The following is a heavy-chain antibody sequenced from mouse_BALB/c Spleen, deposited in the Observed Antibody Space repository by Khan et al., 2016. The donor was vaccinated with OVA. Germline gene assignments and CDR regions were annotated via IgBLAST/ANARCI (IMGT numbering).Heavy chain of an antibody. CDR3: ARGGLGLRAYAMDY. Sequence: VQLQQSGPELMKPGASVKISCKASGYSFTSYYIHWVKQSHGKSLEWIGYIDPFNGGTSYNQKFKGKATLTLDKSSSTAYLHLSSLTSEDSAVSFCARGGLGLRAYAMDYWGQGTSVTVSS. J-gene: IGHJ4*01. CDR1: GYSFTSYY. V-gene: IGHV1S135*01. D-gene: IGHD3-1*01. CDR2: IDPFNGGT.